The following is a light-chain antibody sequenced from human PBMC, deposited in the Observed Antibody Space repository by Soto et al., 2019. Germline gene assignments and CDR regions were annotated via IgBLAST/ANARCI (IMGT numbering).Light chain of an antibody. V-gene: IGLV2-14*01. CDR1: ISDGGGYNY. CDR2: EVS. Sequence: QSALTQPASASGSPGQSITISCTGTISDGGGYNYVSWYQQPPGKAPKLMIYEVSNRPSGVSNRFSGSKSGNTASLTISGLQAEDEADYYCRSYTSSITLVVFGGGTKLTVL. CDR3: RSYTSSITLVV. J-gene: IGLJ2*01.